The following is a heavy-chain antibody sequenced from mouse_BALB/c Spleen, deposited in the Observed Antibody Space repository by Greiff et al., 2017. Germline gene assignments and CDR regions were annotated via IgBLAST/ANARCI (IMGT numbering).Heavy chain of an antibody. J-gene: IGHJ3*01. CDR2: ISDGGSYT. D-gene: IGHD2-4*01. CDR3: ARGGGYDYDGAWFAY. Sequence: DVMLVESGGGLVKPGGSLKLSCAASGFTFSDYYMYWVRQTPEKRLEWVATISDGGSYTYYPDSVKGRFTISRDNAKNNLYLQMSSLKSEDTAMYYCARGGGYDYDGAWFAYWGQGTLVTVSA. V-gene: IGHV5-4*02. CDR1: GFTFSDYY.